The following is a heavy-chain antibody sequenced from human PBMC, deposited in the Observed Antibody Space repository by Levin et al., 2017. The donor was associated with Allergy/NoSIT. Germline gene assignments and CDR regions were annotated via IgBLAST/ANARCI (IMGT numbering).Heavy chain of an antibody. CDR3: VREQVYFDVLTRYPKGRYFYL. CDR2: INTNTGSP. Sequence: ASVKVSCKAFGYTFTKDAVNWVRQAPGQGLEWMGWINTNTGSPTYGQGFTGRFVFSLDTSVSTAFLQISGLKAEDTAVYYCVREQVYFDVLTRYPKGRYFYLWGRGSLVTVSS. CDR1: GYTFTKDA. D-gene: IGHD3-9*01. V-gene: IGHV7-4-1*02. J-gene: IGHJ2*01.